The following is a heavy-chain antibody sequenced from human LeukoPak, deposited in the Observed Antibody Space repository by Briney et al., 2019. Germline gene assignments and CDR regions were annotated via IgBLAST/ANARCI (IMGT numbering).Heavy chain of an antibody. CDR3: ARRGIAEALDY. Sequence: PSETLSLTCTVSGGSISSSSYYWGWIRQPPGKGLEWIGSIYYSGSTYYNPSLKSRVTISVDTSKNQFSLKLSSVTAADTAVYYCARRGIAEALDYWGQGTLVTVSS. CDR2: IYYSGST. CDR1: GGSISSSSYY. V-gene: IGHV4-39*01. D-gene: IGHD6-13*01. J-gene: IGHJ4*02.